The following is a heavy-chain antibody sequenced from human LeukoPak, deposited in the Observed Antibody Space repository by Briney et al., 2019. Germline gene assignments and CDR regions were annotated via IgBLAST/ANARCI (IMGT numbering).Heavy chain of an antibody. CDR2: IRSKTHGETI. CDR3: ATEVIIAVTGNVY. J-gene: IGHJ4*02. CDR1: GFTFSNVW. Sequence: KTGGSLRLSCAASGFTFSNVWMNWVRQAPGKGLEWVGRIRSKTHGETIDYAAPVRGRFTISRDDSKNTLYLQLNSLKTEDTAVYYCATEVIIAVTGNVYWGQGSLVTVSS. D-gene: IGHD6-19*01. V-gene: IGHV3-15*07.